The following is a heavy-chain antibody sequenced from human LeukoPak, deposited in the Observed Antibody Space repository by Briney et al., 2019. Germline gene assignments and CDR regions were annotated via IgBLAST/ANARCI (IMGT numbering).Heavy chain of an antibody. V-gene: IGHV4-39*01. Sequence: SETLSLTCTVSGGSISSSSYYWGWIRQPPGKGLEWIGSIYYSGSTYYKPSLKSRVTISVDTSKNQFSPKLSSVTAADTAVYYCASYVVVVAATGYWGQGTLVTVSS. CDR1: GGSISSSSYY. J-gene: IGHJ4*02. CDR3: ASYVVVVAATGY. D-gene: IGHD2-15*01. CDR2: IYYSGST.